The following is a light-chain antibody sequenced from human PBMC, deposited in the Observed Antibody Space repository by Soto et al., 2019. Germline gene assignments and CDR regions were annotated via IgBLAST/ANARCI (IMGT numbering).Light chain of an antibody. J-gene: IGLJ3*02. Sequence: QTVVTQEPSFSVSPGGTVTLTCGLNSDSVSPGYYPSWYQQTPGQAPRTLIYNTNIPSSGVPDRFSGSILGNKAALSITGAQAEDESDYYCVLYVGRGIWVFGGGTKLTVL. V-gene: IGLV8-61*01. CDR2: NTN. CDR1: SDSVSPGYY. CDR3: VLYVGRGIWV.